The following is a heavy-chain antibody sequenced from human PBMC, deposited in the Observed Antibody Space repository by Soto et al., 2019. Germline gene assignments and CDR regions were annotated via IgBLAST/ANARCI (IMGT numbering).Heavy chain of an antibody. J-gene: IGHJ6*02. D-gene: IGHD6-19*01. CDR2: IYTSGST. CDR3: ARDQISGWYPAPYYYYGMDV. CDR1: GGSISSYY. Sequence: SETLSLTCTVSGGSISSYYWSWIRQPAGKGLEWIGRIYTSGSTNYNPSLESRVTMSVDTSKNQFSLKLSSVTAADTAVYYCARDQISGWYPAPYYYYGMDVWGQGTTVTVSS. V-gene: IGHV4-4*07.